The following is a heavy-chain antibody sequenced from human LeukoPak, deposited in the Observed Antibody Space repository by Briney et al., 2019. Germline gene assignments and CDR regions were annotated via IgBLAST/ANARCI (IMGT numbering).Heavy chain of an antibody. CDR1: GFTFDDYG. J-gene: IGHJ3*02. CDR2: INWNGGST. V-gene: IGHV3-20*04. D-gene: IGHD6-19*01. Sequence: PGGSLRLSCAASGFTFDDYGMSWVRQAPGKGLEWVSGINWNGGSTGYADSVKGRFTISRDNAKNSLYLQMNSLRAEDTALYYCARDGGRIAVAGMGAFDIWGQGTMVTVSS. CDR3: ARDGGRIAVAGMGAFDI.